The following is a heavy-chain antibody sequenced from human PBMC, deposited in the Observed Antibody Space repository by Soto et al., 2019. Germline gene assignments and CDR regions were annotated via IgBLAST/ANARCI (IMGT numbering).Heavy chain of an antibody. Sequence: PSDTLSLTCTIPRAPTSSYDGRRILQPPGKGLERIGYIYYRGSPNYNPSLKSRVTISVDTSKNQFSLKLSSVTAADTAVYYCASSNIAAAGFYYYGMDVWGRGTTVT. D-gene: IGHD6-13*01. CDR1: RAPTSSYD. CDR3: ASSNIAAAGFYYYGMDV. V-gene: IGHV4-59*01. CDR2: IYYRGSP. J-gene: IGHJ6*02.